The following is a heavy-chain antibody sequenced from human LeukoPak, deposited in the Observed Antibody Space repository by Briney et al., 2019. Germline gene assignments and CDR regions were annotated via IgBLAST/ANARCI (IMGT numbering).Heavy chain of an antibody. J-gene: IGHJ4*03. CDR2: IYHSGTT. CDR3: AVKGALSRSFDD. Sequence: PSETLSLTCAVSGGSISSSNWWSWVRQSPGKGLEWIGEIYHSGTTNYNPSLKSRVTISVDKSKNQFSLKLSSVTAADTAVYYCAVKGALSRSFDDWGHGTLVTGSS. CDR1: GGSISSSNW. D-gene: IGHD4/OR15-4a*01. V-gene: IGHV4-4*02.